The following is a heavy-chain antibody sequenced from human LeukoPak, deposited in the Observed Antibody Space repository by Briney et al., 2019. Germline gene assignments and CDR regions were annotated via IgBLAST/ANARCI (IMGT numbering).Heavy chain of an antibody. CDR2: MNPNSGST. V-gene: IGHV1-8*01. J-gene: IGHJ4*02. D-gene: IGHD3-10*01. CDR3: ARNYYGSGGNY. CDR1: GYTFISYD. Sequence: ASVKVSCKASGYTFISYDINWVRQATGQGLEWVAWMNPNSGSTGYAQKFQGRITITRNTSISTAYMELSSLRSEDTAVYYCARNYYGSGGNYWGQGTLVTVSS.